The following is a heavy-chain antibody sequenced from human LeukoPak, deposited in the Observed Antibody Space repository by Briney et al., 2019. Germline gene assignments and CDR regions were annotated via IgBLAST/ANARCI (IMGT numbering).Heavy chain of an antibody. V-gene: IGHV3-23*01. CDR2: ISDSGGST. CDR1: GFTFSNYA. Sequence: PGGSLRLSCAASGFTFSNYAMSWVRQAPGKGLEWVSTISDSGGSTYFADSVKGRFTISRDNSKNTLYLQMNSLRAEDTAVYYCAKGTSRVVVAATDYWGQGTLVTVSS. D-gene: IGHD2-15*01. J-gene: IGHJ4*02. CDR3: AKGTSRVVVAATDY.